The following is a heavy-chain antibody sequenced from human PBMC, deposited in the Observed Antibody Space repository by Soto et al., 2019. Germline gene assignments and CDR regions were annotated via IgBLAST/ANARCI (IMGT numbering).Heavy chain of an antibody. Sequence: QVQLQESGPGLVKPSQTLSLTCTVSGGSINSGDYYWGWIRQPPGRGLEWIGYIYYSGGTYYNPSLKSRLTISVNTSKNRFSLRLSSVTAADTAVYYCARLDYYHIQFDYWGQGTLVTVSS. CDR1: GGSINSGDYY. CDR2: IYYSGGT. D-gene: IGHD3-22*01. J-gene: IGHJ4*02. V-gene: IGHV4-30-4*01. CDR3: ARLDYYHIQFDY.